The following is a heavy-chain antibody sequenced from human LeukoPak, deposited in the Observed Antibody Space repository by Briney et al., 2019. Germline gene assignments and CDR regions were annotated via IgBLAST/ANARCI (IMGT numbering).Heavy chain of an antibody. V-gene: IGHV1-24*01. Sequence: ASVKVSCKVSGYTLTELSMHWVRQAPGKGLEGMGGFDPEDGETIYAQKFQGRVTMTEDTSTDTAYMELSSLRSEDTAVYYCAGWELRMGDAFDIWGQGTMVTVSS. CDR2: FDPEDGET. CDR3: AGWELRMGDAFDI. CDR1: GYTLTELS. J-gene: IGHJ3*02. D-gene: IGHD1-26*01.